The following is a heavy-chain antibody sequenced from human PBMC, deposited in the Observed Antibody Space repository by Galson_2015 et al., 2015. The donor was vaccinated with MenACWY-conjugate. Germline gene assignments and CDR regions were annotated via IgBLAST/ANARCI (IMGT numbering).Heavy chain of an antibody. Sequence: SLRLSCAASGFMFTTCAMSWVRQAPGKGLEWVSAISESGGSTYYADSVKGRFTISRDNSKNTLYLQMNSLRPEDTAIYYCAKYSGKYLSGFFDVWGQGTMVTVSS. D-gene: IGHD6-13*01. J-gene: IGHJ3*01. CDR2: ISESGGST. V-gene: IGHV3-23*01. CDR3: AKYSGKYLSGFFDV. CDR1: GFMFTTCA.